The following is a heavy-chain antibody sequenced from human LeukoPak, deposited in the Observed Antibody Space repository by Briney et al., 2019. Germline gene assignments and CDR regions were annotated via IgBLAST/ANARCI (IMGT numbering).Heavy chain of an antibody. CDR3: ARDLELLDSSGYSIRYFDY. V-gene: IGHV1-69*01. J-gene: IGHJ4*02. CDR1: GGTFSSYA. D-gene: IGHD3-22*01. Sequence: GASVKVSCKASGGTFSSYAISWVRQAPGQGLEWMGGIIPIFGTANYAQKFQGRVTITADESTSTAYMELSSLRSEDTAVYYCARDLELLDSSGYSIRYFDYWGQGTLVTVSS. CDR2: IIPIFGTA.